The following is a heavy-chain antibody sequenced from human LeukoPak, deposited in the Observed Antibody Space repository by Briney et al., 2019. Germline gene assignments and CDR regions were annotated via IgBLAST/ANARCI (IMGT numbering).Heavy chain of an antibody. CDR3: ARSSDYGDQNDAFDI. Sequence: ASVMVSCKASGYTFTSYAMNWVRQAPGQGLEWMGWINTNTGNPTYAQGFTGRFVFSLDTSVSTAYLQISSLKAEDTAVYYCARSSDYGDQNDAFDIWGQGTMVTVSS. V-gene: IGHV7-4-1*02. J-gene: IGHJ3*02. CDR2: INTNTGNP. CDR1: GYTFTSYA. D-gene: IGHD4-17*01.